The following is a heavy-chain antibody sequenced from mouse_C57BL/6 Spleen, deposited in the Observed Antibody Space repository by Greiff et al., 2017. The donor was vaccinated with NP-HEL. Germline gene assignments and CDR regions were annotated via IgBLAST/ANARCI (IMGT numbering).Heavy chain of an antibody. J-gene: IGHJ2*01. CDR3: ARGVYDYIFDY. CDR1: GYSITSGYY. D-gene: IGHD2-4*01. Sequence: EVQLQESGPGLVKPSQSLSLTCSVTGYSITSGYYWNWIRQFPGNKLEWMGYISYDGSNNYNPSLKNRISITRDTSKNQFFLKLNSVTTEDTATYYCARGVYDYIFDYWGQGTTLTVSS. V-gene: IGHV3-6*01. CDR2: ISYDGSN.